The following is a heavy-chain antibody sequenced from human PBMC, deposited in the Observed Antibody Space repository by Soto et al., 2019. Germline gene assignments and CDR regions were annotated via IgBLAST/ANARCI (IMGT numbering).Heavy chain of an antibody. Sequence: GGSLRLSCAASGFTFSSYGMNWVRQAPGKGLEWVSYISSSSSTIYYADSVKGRFTISRDNAKNSLYLQMNSLRAEDTAVYYCAKDGYDFWSGYYPEYDAFDIWGQGTMVTVSS. CDR1: GFTFSSYG. CDR2: ISSSSSTI. D-gene: IGHD3-3*01. V-gene: IGHV3-48*01. CDR3: AKDGYDFWSGYYPEYDAFDI. J-gene: IGHJ3*02.